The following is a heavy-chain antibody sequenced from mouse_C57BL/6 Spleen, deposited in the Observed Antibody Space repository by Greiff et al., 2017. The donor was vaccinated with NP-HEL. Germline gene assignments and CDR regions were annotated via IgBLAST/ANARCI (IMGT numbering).Heavy chain of an antibody. Sequence: QVQLQQPGAELVMPGASVKLSCKASGYTFTSYWMHWVKQRPGQGLEWIGEIDPSDSYTNYNQKFKGKSTLTVDKSSSTAYLQLSSLTSEDSAVYYCARTGKPSYGLYFDYWGQGTTLTVSS. J-gene: IGHJ2*01. CDR3: ARTGKPSYGLYFDY. CDR2: IDPSDSYT. D-gene: IGHD1-1*02. CDR1: GYTFTSYW. V-gene: IGHV1-69*01.